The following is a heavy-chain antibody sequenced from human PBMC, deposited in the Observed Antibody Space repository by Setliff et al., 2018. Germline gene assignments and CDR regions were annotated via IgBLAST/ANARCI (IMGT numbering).Heavy chain of an antibody. J-gene: IGHJ4*02. CDR1: GGSISSGSYY. CDR3: ARTHCTTTSCFYFHY. Sequence: SETLSLTCNVSGGSISSGSYYWSWIRQPAGKGLEWIGRIYTTGNTNYNPSLKSRVSMSVDTSKNQFSLKLTSVTAADTAVYYCARTHCTTTSCFYFHYWGQGTVVTVSS. D-gene: IGHD2-2*01. CDR2: IYTTGNT. V-gene: IGHV4-61*02.